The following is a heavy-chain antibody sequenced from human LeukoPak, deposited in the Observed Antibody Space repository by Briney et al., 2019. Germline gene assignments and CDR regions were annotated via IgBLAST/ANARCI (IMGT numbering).Heavy chain of an antibody. Sequence: ASVKVSCKPSGYTFTVYYIHWVRQAPGQGLEWMGWVNPNHGNTKDAQKFQDRVSMNRDTSISTADIEVSRLRFDDTAVYYCVRAERVGGGVVAPFDIWGQGTMVTVSS. CDR2: VNPNHGNT. V-gene: IGHV1-2*02. CDR3: VRAERVGGGVVAPFDI. J-gene: IGHJ3*02. D-gene: IGHD3-16*02. CDR1: GYTFTVYY.